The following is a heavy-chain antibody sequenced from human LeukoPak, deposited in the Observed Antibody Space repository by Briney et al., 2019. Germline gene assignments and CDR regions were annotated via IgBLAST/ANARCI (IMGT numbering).Heavy chain of an antibody. CDR1: GGSFSGYY. CDR2: INHSGST. Sequence: SETLSLTCAVYGGSFSGYYWSWIRQPPGKGLEWIGEINHSGSTNYNPSLKSRVTISVDTSKNQFSLKLSSVTAADTAVYYCATNTHYDYVWGSYRYTPLFDYWGQGTLVTVSS. J-gene: IGHJ4*02. V-gene: IGHV4-34*01. CDR3: ATNTHYDYVWGSYRYTPLFDY. D-gene: IGHD3-16*02.